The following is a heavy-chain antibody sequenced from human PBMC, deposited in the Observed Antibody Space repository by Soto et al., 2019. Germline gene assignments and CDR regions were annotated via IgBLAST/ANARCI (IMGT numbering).Heavy chain of an antibody. Sequence: EVQLVESGGGLVQPGGSLRLSCAASGFTFSDHWIHWVRQGPWEGLVWVSRVKGDGSITNYADSVKGRFTISRDNAKNTVYLQINSLRVEDTALYYCARGLRGASGMDVWGQGTTVTVSS. D-gene: IGHD2-21*02. CDR1: GFTFSDHW. V-gene: IGHV3-74*01. J-gene: IGHJ6*02. CDR2: VKGDGSIT. CDR3: ARGLRGASGMDV.